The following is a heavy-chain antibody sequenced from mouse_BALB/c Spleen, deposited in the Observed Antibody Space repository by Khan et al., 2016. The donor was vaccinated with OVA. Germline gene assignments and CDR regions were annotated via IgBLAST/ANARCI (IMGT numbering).Heavy chain of an antibody. CDR1: GFTFSTYG. CDR3: ARLAYYYDSEGFAY. J-gene: IGHJ3*01. CDR2: ISTGGSYT. Sequence: EVQLVESGGDLVKPGGSLKLSCAASGFTFSTYGVSWVRQTPDKRLEWVATISTGGSYTYYPDSVKGRFTISRDNAKKTLYLEMSSLKSENTAMFYCARLAYYYDSEGFAYWGQGTLVTVSA. V-gene: IGHV5-6*01. D-gene: IGHD1-1*01.